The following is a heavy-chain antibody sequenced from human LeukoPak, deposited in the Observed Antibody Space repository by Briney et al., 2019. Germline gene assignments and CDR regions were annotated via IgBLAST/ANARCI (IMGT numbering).Heavy chain of an antibody. CDR3: ARLDYRNWFDP. D-gene: IGHD4-11*01. V-gene: IGHV4-59*08. CDR1: GGSISSYY. Sequence: SETLSLTCTVSGGSISSYYWSWIRQPPGKGLEWIGYIYYSGGTNYNPSLKSRVTISVDTSKNQFSLKLSSVTAADTAVYYCARLDYRNWFDPWGQGTLVTVSS. J-gene: IGHJ5*02. CDR2: IYYSGGT.